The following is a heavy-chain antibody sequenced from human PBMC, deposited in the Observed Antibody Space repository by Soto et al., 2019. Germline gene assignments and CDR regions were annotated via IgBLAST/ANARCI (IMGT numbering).Heavy chain of an antibody. CDR3: ARALTCSSTSCYGTGGQQLVGNWFDP. Sequence: PGESLKISCKGSGYSFTSYWIGWVRQMPGKGLEWMGIIYPGDSDTRYSPSFQGQVTISADKSISTAYLQWSSLKASDTAMYYCARALTCSSTSCYGTGGQQLVGNWFDPWGQGTLVTVSS. J-gene: IGHJ5*02. CDR2: IYPGDSDT. D-gene: IGHD2-2*01. CDR1: GYSFTSYW. V-gene: IGHV5-51*01.